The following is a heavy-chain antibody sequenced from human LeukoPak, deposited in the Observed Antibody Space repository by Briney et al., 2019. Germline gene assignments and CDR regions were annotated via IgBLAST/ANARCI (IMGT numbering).Heavy chain of an antibody. J-gene: IGHJ6*02. CDR1: GGSISSFY. D-gene: IGHD2-15*01. V-gene: IGHV4-59*01. CDR3: ARVLASDSDYYYYGMDV. Sequence: SETLPLTCTVSGGSISSFYWSWIRQPPGKGLEWIGYIYHSGTTYYNPSLKSRVTISVDTSKNQFSLKLSSVTAADTAEYYCARVLASDSDYYYYGMDVWGQGTTVTVSS. CDR2: IYHSGTT.